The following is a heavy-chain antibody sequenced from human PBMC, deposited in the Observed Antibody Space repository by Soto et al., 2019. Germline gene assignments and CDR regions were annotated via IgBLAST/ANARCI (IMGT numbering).Heavy chain of an antibody. V-gene: IGHV3-30-3*01. Sequence: GGSLRLSCAASGFTFSSYAMHWVRQAPGKGLEWVAVISYDGSNKYYADSVRGRFTISRDNSKNTLYLQMNSLRAEDTAVYYCARDRGSGSPDAFDIWGQGTMVTGSS. CDR2: ISYDGSNK. CDR1: GFTFSSYA. D-gene: IGHD1-26*01. CDR3: ARDRGSGSPDAFDI. J-gene: IGHJ3*02.